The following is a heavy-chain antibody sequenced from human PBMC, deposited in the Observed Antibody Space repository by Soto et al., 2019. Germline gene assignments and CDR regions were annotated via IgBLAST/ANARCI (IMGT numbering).Heavy chain of an antibody. V-gene: IGHV1-18*01. CDR3: ARGEVAGPIYYYYYGMDV. CDR1: GYTFTSYH. D-gene: IGHD6-19*01. J-gene: IGHJ6*02. CDR2: MSAYNGNT. Sequence: GASVKVSCKASGYTFTSYHITWVRQAPGQGLEWMGWMSAYNGNTTYAQKFQGRVSMTTNTSTTTAYMELSSLRSEDTAVYYCARGEVAGPIYYYYYGMDVWGQGTTVTVSS.